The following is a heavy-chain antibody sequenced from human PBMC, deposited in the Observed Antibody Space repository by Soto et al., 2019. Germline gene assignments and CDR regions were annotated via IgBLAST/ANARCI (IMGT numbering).Heavy chain of an antibody. Sequence: VGSLRLSCAASGFTFSSYSMNWVRQAPGKGLEWVSSISSSSSYIYYADSVKGRFTISRDNAKNSLYLQMNSLRAEDTAVYYCARDRPPIVGMDVWGQGTTVTVSS. D-gene: IGHD3-16*02. J-gene: IGHJ6*02. CDR2: ISSSSSYI. CDR1: GFTFSSYS. CDR3: ARDRPPIVGMDV. V-gene: IGHV3-21*01.